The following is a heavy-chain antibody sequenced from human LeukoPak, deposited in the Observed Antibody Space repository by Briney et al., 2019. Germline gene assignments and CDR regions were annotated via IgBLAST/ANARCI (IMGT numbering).Heavy chain of an antibody. CDR1: GGSISSYY. CDR3: ARGRDGWFDP. D-gene: IGHD2-21*01. V-gene: IGHV4-34*01. Sequence: SETLSHTCTVSGGSISSYYWSWIRQPPGKGLDWIGEINHSGSTNYNPSLKSRVTISVDTSKNQFSLKLSSVTAADTAVYYCARGRDGWFDPWGQGTLVTVSS. J-gene: IGHJ5*02. CDR2: INHSGST.